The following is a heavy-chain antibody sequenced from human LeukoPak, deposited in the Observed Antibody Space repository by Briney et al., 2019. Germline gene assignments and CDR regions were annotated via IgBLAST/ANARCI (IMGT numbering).Heavy chain of an antibody. J-gene: IGHJ2*01. CDR2: ISSSSGYI. Sequence: GGSLRLSCAASGFSFSTYSINWVRQAPGKGLEWVSSISSSSGYIYYADSVKGRFTISRDNANNSLYLQMNSLRAEDTAVYYCAREEVGGPAAYNWYSDLWGRGTLVTVSS. D-gene: IGHD2-2*01. V-gene: IGHV3-21*01. CDR1: GFSFSTYS. CDR3: AREEVGGPAAYNWYSDL.